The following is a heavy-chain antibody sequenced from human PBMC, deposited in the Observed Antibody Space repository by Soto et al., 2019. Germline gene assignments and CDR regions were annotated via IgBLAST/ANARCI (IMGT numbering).Heavy chain of an antibody. CDR3: ARKYSGSDDAYDN. J-gene: IGHJ3*02. CDR1: GYSISSSNW. Sequence: SETLSLTCAVSGYSISSSNWWGWIRQPPGKGLEWIGYIYYSGSTYYNPSLKSRVTMSVDTSKNQVSLKLSSVTAVDTAVYYCARKYSGSDDAYDNWGQGTMVTVAS. V-gene: IGHV4-28*01. CDR2: IYYSGST. D-gene: IGHD1-26*01.